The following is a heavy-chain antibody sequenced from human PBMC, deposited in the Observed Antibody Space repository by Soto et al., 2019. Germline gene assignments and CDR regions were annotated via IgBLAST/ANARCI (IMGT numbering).Heavy chain of an antibody. D-gene: IGHD4-17*01. CDR2: IDPRSGSA. Sequence: ASVKVSCKASGYTFTTHYIHWVRQAPGQGPEWMGIIDPRSGSAGYAQRFQVSVTMTRDTPTSTFYMELSSLGSEDTAVYYCARDPYGDYYYGMDVWGQGTTVTVSS. V-gene: IGHV1-46*03. CDR1: GYTFTTHY. J-gene: IGHJ6*02. CDR3: ARDPYGDYYYGMDV.